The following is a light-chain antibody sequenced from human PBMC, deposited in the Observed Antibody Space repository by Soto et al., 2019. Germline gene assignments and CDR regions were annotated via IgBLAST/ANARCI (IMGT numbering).Light chain of an antibody. V-gene: IGLV1-44*01. CDR1: SSNIGSHT. J-gene: IGLJ7*01. CDR2: NNN. Sequence: QSVLTQPPSASGTPGQRVTISCSGSSSNIGSHTVNWYQQVPGTAPKLLIHNNNQRPSGVPDRFSGSKSGTSASLAISGLQSEDEADYYCAAWHDSLNGPVFGGGNQLTVL. CDR3: AAWHDSLNGPV.